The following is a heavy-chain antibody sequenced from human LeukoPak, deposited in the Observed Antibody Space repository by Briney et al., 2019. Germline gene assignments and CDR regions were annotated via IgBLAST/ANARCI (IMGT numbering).Heavy chain of an antibody. CDR2: IHSSGST. CDR1: GGSISTYY. Sequence: PSETLSLTCTVSGGSISTYYWTWIRQSAGKGLEWIGRIHSSGSTNHNPSLKSRLAISIDKSKKQFSLKLSSVTAADTAAYYCARDPNSVGVTGDYYFDTWGQGILVTVSS. D-gene: IGHD2-8*01. V-gene: IGHV4-4*07. J-gene: IGHJ4*02. CDR3: ARDPNSVGVTGDYYFDT.